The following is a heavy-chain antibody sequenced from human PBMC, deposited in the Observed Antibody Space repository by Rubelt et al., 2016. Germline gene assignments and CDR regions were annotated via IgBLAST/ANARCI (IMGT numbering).Heavy chain of an antibody. D-gene: IGHD3-22*01. CDR2: IYYSGST. J-gene: IGHJ5*02. CDR1: GGSISSSSYY. V-gene: IGHV4-39*07. CDR3: ARAVSGFDP. Sequence: QVQLQESGPGLVKPSETLSLTCTVSGGSISSSSYYWGWIRQPPGKGLEWIGRIYYSGSTYYNPSLKSRGTISVDTSKNQFSLKLSSVTAADTAVYYCARAVSGFDPWGQGTLVTVSS.